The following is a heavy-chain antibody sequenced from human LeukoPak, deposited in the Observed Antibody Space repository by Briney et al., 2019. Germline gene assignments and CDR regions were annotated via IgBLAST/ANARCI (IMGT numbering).Heavy chain of an antibody. CDR2: FYHGGST. CDR3: ARVGSIASRRFDP. CDR1: GGSISSSSYY. V-gene: IGHV4-39*07. Sequence: SETLSLTCTVSGGSISSSSYYWGWIRQPPGKGLEWIGSFYHGGSTYYNPSLKSRVTMSVDTSKNQFSLKLTSVTAADTAVYYCARVGSIASRRFDPWGQGTLVTVSS. J-gene: IGHJ5*02. D-gene: IGHD6-6*01.